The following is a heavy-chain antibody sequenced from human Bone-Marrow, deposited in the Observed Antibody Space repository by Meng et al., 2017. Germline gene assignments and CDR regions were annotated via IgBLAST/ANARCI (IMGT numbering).Heavy chain of an antibody. CDR2: IYYSGST. V-gene: IGHV4-39*07. CDR1: GGSINSSRYY. Sequence: SETLSLTCTVSGGSINSSRYYWGWIRQSPGKGLEWVGSIYYSGSTYYNPSLKSRGTISLDTSKNQFSLKLSSVTVADTAVYYCARVDYYGSGSYRDSWGQGTLVTVS. J-gene: IGHJ4*02. CDR3: ARVDYYGSGSYRDS. D-gene: IGHD3-10*01.